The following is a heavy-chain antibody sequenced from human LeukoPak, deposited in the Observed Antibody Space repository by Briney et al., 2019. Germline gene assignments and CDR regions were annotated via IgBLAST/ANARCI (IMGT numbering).Heavy chain of an antibody. J-gene: IGHJ4*02. CDR2: ISWDGGST. Sequence: GGSLRLPCAASGFTFDDYAMHWVRQAPGKGLEWVSLISWDGGSTYYADSVKGRFTISRDNSKNTLYLQMNSLRAEDTAVYYCARRAGDYSHPYDYWGQGTLVTVSS. CDR1: GFTFDDYA. CDR3: ARRAGDYSHPYDY. D-gene: IGHD3-22*01. V-gene: IGHV3-43D*03.